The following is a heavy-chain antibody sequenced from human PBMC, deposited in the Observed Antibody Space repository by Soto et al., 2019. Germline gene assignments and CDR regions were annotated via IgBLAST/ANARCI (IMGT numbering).Heavy chain of an antibody. Sequence: GSLRLSCAASGFIFSNFGMHWVRQAPGKGLEWVAVIWYDGSNEYYADSVKGRFTISKDNSKNTLYLQMNSLRAEDTAVYYCARDDIPGRAVATYGMDVWGQGTTVTVSS. CDR1: GFIFSNFG. D-gene: IGHD6-19*01. CDR3: ARDDIPGRAVATYGMDV. V-gene: IGHV3-33*01. CDR2: IWYDGSNE. J-gene: IGHJ6*02.